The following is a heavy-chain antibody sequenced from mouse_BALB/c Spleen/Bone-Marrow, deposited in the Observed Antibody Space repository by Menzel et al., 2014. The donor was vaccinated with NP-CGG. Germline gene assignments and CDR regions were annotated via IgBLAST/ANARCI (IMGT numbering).Heavy chain of an antibody. D-gene: IGHD2-13*01. CDR3: ARSGLLSVPY. Sequence: QLQQSGAEMIQPGASVQISCKATGYTFSSYWLEWVKQRPGHGLEWIGGILPGRGSTNYNEKFKGKATFTADTSSNTAYMQLSSLTSEDSAVYYFARSGLLSVPYWGQGTLVTVSA. V-gene: IGHV1-9*01. CDR2: ILPGRGST. J-gene: IGHJ3*01. CDR1: GYTFSSYW.